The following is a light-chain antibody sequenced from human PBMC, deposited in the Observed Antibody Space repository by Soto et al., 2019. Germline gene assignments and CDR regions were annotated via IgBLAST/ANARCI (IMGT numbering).Light chain of an antibody. V-gene: IGLV2-14*01. J-gene: IGLJ2*01. CDR3: SSYTSNSTVL. CDR2: EVN. Sequence: QSALTQPASVSGSPGQSITISGTGTSSDVGRYKYVSWYQQHPGKVPKLMIYEVNNRPSGVSNRFSGSKSGNTASLTISGLQAEDEADYYCSSYTSNSTVLFGGGTMLTVL. CDR1: SSDVGRYKY.